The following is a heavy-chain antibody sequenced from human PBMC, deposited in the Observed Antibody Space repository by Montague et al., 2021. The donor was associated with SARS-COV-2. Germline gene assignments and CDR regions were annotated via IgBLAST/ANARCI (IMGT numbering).Heavy chain of an antibody. Sequence: SETLPLTCAVYGGSFSDNYWSWIRKPPGKGLEWIGEINHRGTSNYNPSLKSRVSISVDTSKNQSSLYLGSVTAADTAVYYCARGRQHFNMIVVVMTGGEYYFDYWGQGTLVTVSS. CDR2: INHRGTS. V-gene: IGHV4-34*01. J-gene: IGHJ4*02. D-gene: IGHD3-22*01. CDR3: ARGRQHFNMIVVVMTGGEYYFDY. CDR1: GGSFSDNY.